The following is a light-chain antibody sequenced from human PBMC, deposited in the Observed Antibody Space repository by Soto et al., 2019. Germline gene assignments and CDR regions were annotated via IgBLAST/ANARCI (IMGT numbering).Light chain of an antibody. J-gene: IGKJ2*01. CDR1: QSVDGGY. CDR2: GAS. CDR3: QLYGNPPLKYT. Sequence: EVLLTQSPGTLSLFPGERATLSCRASQSVDGGYLAWYQHTPGQAPRLLIHGASRRATAIPDRFSGSGSGTDFTLTISRLEPDDFAVYYCQLYGNPPLKYTFGQGTKLEIK. V-gene: IGKV3-20*01.